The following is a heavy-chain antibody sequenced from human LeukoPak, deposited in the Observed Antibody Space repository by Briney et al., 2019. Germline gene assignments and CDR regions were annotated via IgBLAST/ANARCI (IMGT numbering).Heavy chain of an antibody. CDR1: GYTFTGYY. J-gene: IGHJ3*02. V-gene: IGHV1-2*02. CDR2: INPKSGVT. D-gene: IGHD3-3*02. Sequence: GTSVKVSCKASGYTFTGYYMHWVRQAPGQGLEWMGWINPKSGVTNYAQKLQGRVTMTRDTSVTTAYMEVSRLTSDDTAVYYCARALNSIDAFDIWGQGTMVTVSS. CDR3: ARALNSIDAFDI.